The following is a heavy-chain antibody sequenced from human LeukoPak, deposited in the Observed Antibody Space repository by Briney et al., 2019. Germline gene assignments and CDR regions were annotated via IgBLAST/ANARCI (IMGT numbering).Heavy chain of an antibody. Sequence: PGRSLRLSCAASGFTFSSYGMHCVRQAPGKGLEWVAVISYDGSNKYYADSVKGRFTISRDNSKNTLYLHMNSLRAEDTAVYYCANKLSYSSGWFWGQGTLVTVSS. CDR2: ISYDGSNK. J-gene: IGHJ4*02. V-gene: IGHV3-30*18. CDR1: GFTFSSYG. CDR3: ANKLSYSSGWF. D-gene: IGHD6-19*01.